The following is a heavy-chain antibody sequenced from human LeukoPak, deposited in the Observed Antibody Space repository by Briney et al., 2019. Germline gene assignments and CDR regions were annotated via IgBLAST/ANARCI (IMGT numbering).Heavy chain of an antibody. CDR1: GYTFTSYD. CDR3: ARDPATYDFWSGYQPLDY. V-gene: IGHV1-2*02. D-gene: IGHD3-3*01. Sequence: ASVKVSCKASGYTFTSYDINWVRQAPGQGLEWMGWINPNSGGTNYAQKFQGRVTMTRDTSISTAYMELSRLRSDDTAVYYCARDPATYDFWSGYQPLDYWGQGTLVTVSS. CDR2: INPNSGGT. J-gene: IGHJ4*02.